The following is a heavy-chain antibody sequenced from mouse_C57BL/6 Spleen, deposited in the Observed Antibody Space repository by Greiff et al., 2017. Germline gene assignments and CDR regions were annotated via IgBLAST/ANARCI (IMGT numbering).Heavy chain of an antibody. J-gene: IGHJ4*01. Sequence: VNLVASGAELARPGASVKLSCKASGYTFTSYGISWVKQRTGQGLEWIGEIYPRSGNTYYNEKFKGKATLTADKSSSTAYMELRSLTSEDSAVYFCARSGTTVVEGAMDYWGQGTSVTVSS. CDR2: IYPRSGNT. CDR1: GYTFTSYG. D-gene: IGHD1-1*01. V-gene: IGHV1-81*01. CDR3: ARSGTTVVEGAMDY.